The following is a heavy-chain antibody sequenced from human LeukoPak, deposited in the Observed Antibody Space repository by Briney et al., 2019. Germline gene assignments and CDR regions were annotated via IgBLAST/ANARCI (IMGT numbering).Heavy chain of an antibody. J-gene: IGHJ4*02. CDR2: IYYSGSI. Sequence: SETLSLTCTVSGASISSYYWSWIRQPPGKGLEWIGDIYYSGSIKYNPSLKSRVTISVDTSKNQFSLKLRSVTAADTAVYYCARGAKYYYDLLDYWGQGTLVTVSS. V-gene: IGHV4-59*12. D-gene: IGHD3-22*01. CDR1: GASISSYY. CDR3: ARGAKYYYDLLDY.